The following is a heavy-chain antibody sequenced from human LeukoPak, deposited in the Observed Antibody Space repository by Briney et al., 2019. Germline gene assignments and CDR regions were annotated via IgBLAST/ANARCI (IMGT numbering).Heavy chain of an antibody. CDR1: GGSISSYY. J-gene: IGHJ3*02. D-gene: IGHD4-17*01. CDR3: ATYGDYDAFSI. V-gene: IGHV4-59*01. Sequence: PSETLSLTCTVSGGSISSYYWSWIRQPPGKGLEWIGYIYYSGSTNYNPSLKSRVTISVDTSKNQFSLKLSSVTAADTAVYYCATYGDYDAFSIWGQGTMVTVSS. CDR2: IYYSGST.